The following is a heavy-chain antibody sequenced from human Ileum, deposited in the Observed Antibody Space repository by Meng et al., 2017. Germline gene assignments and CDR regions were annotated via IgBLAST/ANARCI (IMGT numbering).Heavy chain of an antibody. V-gene: IGHV3-21*02. Sequence: EVLLVESGGGLVQSGRSLRLSCAASGFSFSTSTMHWVRQAPGKGLGWVSSITSSGRFIFYADSVKGRFTISRDNAKSSLYLQMNSLRDGDTAVYYCANELRYYFEYWGQGALVTVSS. CDR1: GFSFSTST. CDR2: ITSSGRFI. J-gene: IGHJ4*02. CDR3: ANELRYYFEY. D-gene: IGHD4-23*01.